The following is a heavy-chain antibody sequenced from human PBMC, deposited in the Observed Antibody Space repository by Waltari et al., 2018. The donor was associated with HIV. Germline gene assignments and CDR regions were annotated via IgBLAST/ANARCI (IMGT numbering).Heavy chain of an antibody. Sequence: EMQLVESGGGLVQPGGSLRLSCVASGFTFSSFEMNWVRQVPGKGLEWISYIGSSGTTIYYADSVKGRFTFSRDNAKKSLFLQMNSLRVEDTAVYWCARVNQVLYYGMDVWGQGTTVTVSS. CDR3: ARVNQVLYYGMDV. V-gene: IGHV3-48*03. CDR2: IGSSGTTI. CDR1: GFTFSSFE. J-gene: IGHJ6*02. D-gene: IGHD2-2*02.